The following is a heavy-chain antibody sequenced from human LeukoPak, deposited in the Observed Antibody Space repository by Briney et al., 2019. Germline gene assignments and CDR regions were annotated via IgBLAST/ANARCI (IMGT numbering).Heavy chain of an antibody. J-gene: IGHJ4*02. V-gene: IGHV3-23*01. D-gene: IGHD3-10*01. CDR3: ARGPGGGSSYFDS. CDR2: ISGSGDFT. CDR1: GFTFTNYA. Sequence: PGGSLRLSCAASGFTFTNYAMSRVRQAPGKGLEWVSDISGSGDFTYYADSVKGRFTISGDKSKNTLYLQMNSLRADDTALYYCARGPGGGSSYFDSWGQGTLVTVSS.